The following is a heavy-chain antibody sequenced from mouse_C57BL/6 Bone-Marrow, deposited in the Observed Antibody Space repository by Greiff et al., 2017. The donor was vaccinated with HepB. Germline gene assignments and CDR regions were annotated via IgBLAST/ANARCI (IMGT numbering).Heavy chain of an antibody. Sequence: LQQSGPVLVKPGASVKMSCKASAYTFTDYYMNWVKQSHGKSLEWIGVINPYNGGTSYNQKFKGKATLTVDKSSSTAYMELNSLTSEDSAVYYCARWDYAWFAYWGQGTLVTVSA. D-gene: IGHD2-4*01. CDR2: INPYNGGT. J-gene: IGHJ3*01. CDR1: AYTFTDYY. CDR3: ARWDYAWFAY. V-gene: IGHV1-19*01.